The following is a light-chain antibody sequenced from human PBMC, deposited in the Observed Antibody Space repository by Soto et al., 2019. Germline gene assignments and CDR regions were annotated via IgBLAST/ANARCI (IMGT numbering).Light chain of an antibody. J-gene: IGKJ5*01. CDR3: QQYENLPT. CDR1: QNINNY. CDR2: DAS. Sequence: EIQMTQSPSSLSASVGDTVTITCQASQNINNYLNWYQQKPGRAPKLLIYDASNLEAGVPSRFRGSGSGTDFTFTISSLQPDDIATYYCQQYENLPTFGQGTRVEIK. V-gene: IGKV1-33*01.